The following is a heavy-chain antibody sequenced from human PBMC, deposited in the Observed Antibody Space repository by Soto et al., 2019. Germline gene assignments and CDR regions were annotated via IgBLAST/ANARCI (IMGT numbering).Heavy chain of an antibody. D-gene: IGHD2-2*01. Sequence: LRLSCAASGFTYSSYSMNWVRQAPGKGLEWVSSISSSSSYIYYADSVKGRFTISRDNAKNSLYLQMNSLRAEDTAVYYCARATNRADIVVVPAAENDYWGQGTLVTVSS. J-gene: IGHJ4*02. V-gene: IGHV3-21*01. CDR1: GFTYSSYS. CDR3: ARATNRADIVVVPAAENDY. CDR2: ISSSSSYI.